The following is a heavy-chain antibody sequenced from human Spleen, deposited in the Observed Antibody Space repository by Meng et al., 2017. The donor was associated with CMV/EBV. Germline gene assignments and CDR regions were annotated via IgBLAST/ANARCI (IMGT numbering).Heavy chain of an antibody. J-gene: IGHJ4*02. CDR2: IKQDGSEK. CDR3: ARLNFDWLLFGYFDY. V-gene: IGHV3-7*01. CDR1: GFTFSSYW. D-gene: IGHD3-9*01. Sequence: GGSLRLSCAASGFTFSSYWMSWVRQAPGKGLEWVANIKQDGSEKYYVDSVKGRFTISRDNAKNSLYLQMNSLRAEDTAVYYCARLNFDWLLFGYFDYWGQGTLVTVSS.